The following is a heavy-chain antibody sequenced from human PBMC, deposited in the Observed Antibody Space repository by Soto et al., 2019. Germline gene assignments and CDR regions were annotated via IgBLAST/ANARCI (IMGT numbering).Heavy chain of an antibody. J-gene: IGHJ2*01. V-gene: IGHV4-34*01. Sequence: QVQLQQWGAGPLRPLETLSLTCGVSGGSVSGYYWAWIRQSPGKGLEWIGEINDRGSINYNPSLKSRVSISVDTSKKHYTLNLRSVTAAATAVYYCARESHDILTGPPWVWYFDLWGRGTLVTVSS. CDR1: GGSVSGYY. D-gene: IGHD3-9*01. CDR2: INDRGSI. CDR3: ARESHDILTGPPWVWYFDL.